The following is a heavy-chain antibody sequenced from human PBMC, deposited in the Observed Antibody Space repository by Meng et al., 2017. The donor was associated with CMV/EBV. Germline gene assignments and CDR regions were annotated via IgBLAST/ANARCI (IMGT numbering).Heavy chain of an antibody. V-gene: IGHV1-2*02. J-gene: IGHJ3*02. D-gene: IGHD5-24*01. CDR1: GYSFSDYY. CDR3: ARNWRDGHTLDPFNI. CDR2: INPNSGGT. Sequence: ASVKVSCKASGYSFSDYYMHWVRQAPGQGLEWMGWINPNSGGTNYAQKFRGGVTMTRDTSISTAYMELSRLSSDDTAVYYCARNWRDGHTLDPFNIWGQGTMVTVSS.